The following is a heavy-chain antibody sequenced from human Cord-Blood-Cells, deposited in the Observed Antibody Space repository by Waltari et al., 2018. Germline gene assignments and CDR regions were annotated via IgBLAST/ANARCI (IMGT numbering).Heavy chain of an antibody. CDR1: GFTFSSYW. V-gene: IGHV3-7*01. Sequence: EVQLVESGGGLVQPGGSLRLSCAASGFTFSSYWMSWVRQAPGKGLEWVANIKQDGSEKYYVDSVKGRCTSSRDNAKNSLYLQMNSLRAEDTAVYYCARDFLYSGNNSIGYWGQGTLVTVSS. D-gene: IGHD1-26*01. CDR3: ARDFLYSGNNSIGY. CDR2: IKQDGSEK. J-gene: IGHJ4*02.